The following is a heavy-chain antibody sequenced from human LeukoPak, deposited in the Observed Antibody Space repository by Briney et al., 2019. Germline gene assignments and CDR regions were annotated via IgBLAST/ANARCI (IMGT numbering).Heavy chain of an antibody. CDR1: CDYITQTNY. V-gene: IGHV4-4*02. CDR2: VNLQGST. J-gene: IGHJ4*02. CDR3: AREGGPYRPLDY. Sequence: SETLSLICDVSCDYITQTNYWLRVRQPPGKGLEWIGEVNLQGSTNYNPSLMRRVAISVGTSANHVSLQLTSVTAADTAVYYCAREGGPYRPLDYSGQGTLVTVSS.